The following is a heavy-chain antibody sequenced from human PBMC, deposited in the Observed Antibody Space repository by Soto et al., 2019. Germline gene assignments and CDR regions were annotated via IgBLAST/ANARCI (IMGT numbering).Heavy chain of an antibody. Sequence: SXKVSFETAGYAXSSFGDSWVRQAPGQGLEWMGWISGYNGKTKYAQTLQGRVTITADTSTSTVYIDLRGLRSDDRAVYFCARDKMIDDYGLATYDSWGQGT. D-gene: IGHD3-10*01. V-gene: IGHV1-18*04. CDR3: ARDKMIDDYGLATYDS. CDR1: GYAXSSFG. CDR2: ISGYNGKT. J-gene: IGHJ4*02.